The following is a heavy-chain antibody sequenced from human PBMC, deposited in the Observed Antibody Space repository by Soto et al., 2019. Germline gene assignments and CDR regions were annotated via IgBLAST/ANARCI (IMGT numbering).Heavy chain of an antibody. Sequence: GESLKISCKGSGYSFTTYWIGWVRQMPGKGLEWMGIVYPGDSETRYSPSFQGQVTISADKSISTAYLQWSSLKAPDTAMYYCARHMNTAAAGTDFDYWGQGTLVTVSS. V-gene: IGHV5-51*01. CDR2: VYPGDSET. D-gene: IGHD6-13*01. J-gene: IGHJ4*02. CDR3: ARHMNTAAAGTDFDY. CDR1: GYSFTTYW.